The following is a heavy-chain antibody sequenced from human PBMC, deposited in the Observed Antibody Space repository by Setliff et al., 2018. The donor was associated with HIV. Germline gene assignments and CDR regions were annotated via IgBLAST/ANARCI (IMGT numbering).Heavy chain of an antibody. J-gene: IGHJ4*02. V-gene: IGHV5-51*01. CDR2: IYPGDSDT. CDR3: ATDDYNGDSFDN. Sequence: RGESLKISCKGSGYSFTNYWIGWVRQMPGEGLEWMGIIYPGDSDTRYSPSFQGQVTISADKSISTAYMEVSNLRSDDTAVYYCATDDYNGDSFDNWGQGTLVTVSS. CDR1: GYSFTNYW. D-gene: IGHD4-4*01.